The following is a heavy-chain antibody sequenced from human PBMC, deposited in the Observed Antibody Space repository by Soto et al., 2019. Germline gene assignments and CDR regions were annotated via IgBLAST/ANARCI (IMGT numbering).Heavy chain of an antibody. CDR1: GFTFSSYG. D-gene: IGHD1-26*01. CDR2: ISYDGSNK. Sequence: GGSLRLSCAASGFTFSSYGMHWVRQAPGKGLEWVAVISYDGSNKYYADSVKGRFTISRDNSKNTLYLQMNSLRAEDTAVYYCAKTPRPWELPYYFDYWGQGNLVTVSS. V-gene: IGHV3-30*18. CDR3: AKTPRPWELPYYFDY. J-gene: IGHJ4*02.